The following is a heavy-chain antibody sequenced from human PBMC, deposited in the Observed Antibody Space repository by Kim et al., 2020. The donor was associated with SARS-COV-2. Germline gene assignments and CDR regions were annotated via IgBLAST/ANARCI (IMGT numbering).Heavy chain of an antibody. CDR1: GLTVTSNH. Sequence: GGSLRLSCAVSGLTVTSNHMTWIRQAPGRGLEWVSVIFRGGTTYYAASVQGRFTISIDYYKNTLSLQMNSLRAEDTAIYYCARDPVGDGYSFFDYWGQGTLVTVSS. D-gene: IGHD4-4*01. CDR2: IFRGGTT. J-gene: IGHJ4*02. V-gene: IGHV3-53*01. CDR3: ARDPVGDGYSFFDY.